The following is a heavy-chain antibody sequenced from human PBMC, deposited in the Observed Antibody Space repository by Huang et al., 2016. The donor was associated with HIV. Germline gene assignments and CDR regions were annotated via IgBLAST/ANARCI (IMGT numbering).Heavy chain of an antibody. J-gene: IGHJ4*02. V-gene: IGHV3-74*01. CDR3: ARDPRIQSWLNFFDY. CDR1: GFSISSYW. CDR2: INSDGSST. Sequence: EVQLVESGGGLVQPGGSLSLSCAAPGFSISSYWLHWFSQAPGRGRVWVSRINSDGSSTSYADSVKGRFTISRDNAKNTLYLQMNSLRAEDTAVYYCARDPRIQSWLNFFDYWGQGTLVSVSS. D-gene: IGHD3-22*01.